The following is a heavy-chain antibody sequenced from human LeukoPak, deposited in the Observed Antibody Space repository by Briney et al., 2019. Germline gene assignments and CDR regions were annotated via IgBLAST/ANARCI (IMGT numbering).Heavy chain of an antibody. CDR2: IYYSGST. D-gene: IGHD2-21*01. J-gene: IGHJ4*02. V-gene: IGHV4-59*08. CDR3: ARHVYPIYYFDY. CDR1: GGSISSYE. Sequence: SATLSLTCTVAGGSISSYEWSWIRRPPGKGLEWIGYIYYSGSTNYNASLKSRVTIPVDTSKNQFSLKLSSVTAADTAVYYCARHVYPIYYFDYWGQGTLVTVSS.